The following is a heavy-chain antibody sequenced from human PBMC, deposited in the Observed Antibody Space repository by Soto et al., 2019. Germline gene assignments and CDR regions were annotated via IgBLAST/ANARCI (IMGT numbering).Heavy chain of an antibody. J-gene: IGHJ5*02. Sequence: ASVKVSCKASGYTFTSYYMHWVRQAPGQGLEWMGIINPSGGSTSYAQKFQGRVTMTRDTSTSTVYMELSSLRSEDTAVYYCARSYCSGGSCYLLREYNWFDPWGQGTLVTVSS. CDR3: ARSYCSGGSCYLLREYNWFDP. CDR2: INPSGGST. CDR1: GYTFTSYY. V-gene: IGHV1-46*01. D-gene: IGHD2-15*01.